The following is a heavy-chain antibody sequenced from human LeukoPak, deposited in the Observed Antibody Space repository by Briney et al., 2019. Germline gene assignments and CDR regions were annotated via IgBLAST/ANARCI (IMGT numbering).Heavy chain of an antibody. CDR2: IIPIFGTA. D-gene: IGHD1-26*01. CDR3: ARVPRIVGATPLDY. CDR1: GGTFSSYA. V-gene: IGHV1-69*13. J-gene: IGHJ4*02. Sequence: ASVKVSCKASGGTFSSYAISWVRQAPGQGLEWMGGIIPIFGTANYAQKFQGRVTITADESTSTAYMELSSLRSKDTAVYYCARVPRIVGATPLDYWGQGTLVTVSS.